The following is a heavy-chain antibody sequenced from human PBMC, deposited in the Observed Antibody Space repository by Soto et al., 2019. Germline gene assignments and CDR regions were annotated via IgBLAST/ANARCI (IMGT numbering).Heavy chain of an antibody. CDR3: TKGTWLDI. J-gene: IGHJ3*02. CDR1: GFTFGSHD. D-gene: IGHD6-19*01. Sequence: EVQLLESWGGLVQPGGSLRLSCAASGFTFGSHDMSWVRHAPGKVVEWDSSISVSDPGTYYADSVKGRFTLSRDISKNTLFLQMDSLRAEDTALYYGTKGTWLDIWGQGTMVTVSS. CDR2: ISVSDPGT. V-gene: IGHV3-23*01.